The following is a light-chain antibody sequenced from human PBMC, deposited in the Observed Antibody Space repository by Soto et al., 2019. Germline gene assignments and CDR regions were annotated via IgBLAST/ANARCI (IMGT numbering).Light chain of an antibody. Sequence: EIVFRQSPGTRSLSPGERATLSCRASQSVSSSYLAWYQQKPGQAPRLLIYGASSRATGIPDRFSGSGSGTDFTLTISRLEPEDFAVYYCQQYGSSPRTFGQGTKVDIK. J-gene: IGKJ1*01. CDR2: GAS. V-gene: IGKV3-20*01. CDR1: QSVSSSY. CDR3: QQYGSSPRT.